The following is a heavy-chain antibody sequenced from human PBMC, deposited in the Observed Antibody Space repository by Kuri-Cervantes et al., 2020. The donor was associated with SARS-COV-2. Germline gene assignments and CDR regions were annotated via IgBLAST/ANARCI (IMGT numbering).Heavy chain of an antibody. V-gene: IGHV3-48*01. CDR3: ARDRSRITIFGVVTRYGMDV. Sequence: GGSLRLSCAASGFRFSDYGMNWVRQGPEKGLECVAYISSSSTSIYYADSVKGRFTISRDNAKNSLYLQMNSLRAEDTAVYYCARDRSRITIFGVVTRYGMDVWGQGTTVTVSS. CDR1: GFRFSDYG. CDR2: ISSSSTSI. D-gene: IGHD3-3*01. J-gene: IGHJ6*02.